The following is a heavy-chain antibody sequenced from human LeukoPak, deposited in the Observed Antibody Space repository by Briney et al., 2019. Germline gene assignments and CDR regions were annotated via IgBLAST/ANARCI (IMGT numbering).Heavy chain of an antibody. CDR1: GLTFSGAA. V-gene: IGHV3-73*01. Sequence: GGPLKISCEAPGLTFSGAALHWVRQASGKGLKWVGRIRSKGNNYATAYAASVEGRFTISRDDSRSTAYLQMNNLQTEDTAVYYCSRSYGSGPNWFDPWGQGTLVTVSS. CDR3: SRSYGSGPNWFDP. J-gene: IGHJ5*02. D-gene: IGHD3-10*01. CDR2: IRSKGNNYAT.